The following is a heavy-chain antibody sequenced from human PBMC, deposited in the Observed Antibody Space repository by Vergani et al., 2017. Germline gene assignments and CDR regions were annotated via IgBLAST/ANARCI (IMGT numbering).Heavy chain of an antibody. CDR2: IDPSDSYT. Sequence: EVQLVQSGAEVKKPGESLRISCKGSGYSFTSYWISWVRQMPGKGLEWMGRIDPSDSYTNYSPSFQGHVTISADKSISTAYLQWSSLKASDTAMYYCARVTHNRITGTIFGGNGMDVWGQGTTVTVSS. D-gene: IGHD1-7*01. J-gene: IGHJ6*02. CDR3: ARVTHNRITGTIFGGNGMDV. CDR1: GYSFTSYW. V-gene: IGHV5-10-1*03.